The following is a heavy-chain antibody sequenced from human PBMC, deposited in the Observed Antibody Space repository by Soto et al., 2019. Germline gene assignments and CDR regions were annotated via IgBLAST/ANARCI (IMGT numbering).Heavy chain of an antibody. V-gene: IGHV4-59*01. Sequence: QMQLQASGPGLVKPSETLSLTCTVSGGSIRRYFWSWIRQAPGKKLEWLGYVYHNGNTTYNPSLGSRPTLSVDTSNTRPSLNWKSVTAVDAAVYYWAVPGPAGLWGRGTLVTVAS. D-gene: IGHD7-27*01. CDR1: GGSIRRYF. J-gene: IGHJ2*01. CDR2: VYHNGNT. CDR3: AVPGPAGL.